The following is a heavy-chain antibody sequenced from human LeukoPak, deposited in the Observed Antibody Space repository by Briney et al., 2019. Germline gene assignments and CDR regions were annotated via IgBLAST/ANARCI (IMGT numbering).Heavy chain of an antibody. CDR2: ISDSDSTK. D-gene: IGHD2-8*01. Sequence: PGGSLRLSCAASGFTFSSYEMNWVRQAPGKGLEWVSYISDSDSTKYYADSVKGRFTISRDNAKNSLYLQMNSLRAEDTAVYCCTRERMNAFDIWGQGTMVTVSS. V-gene: IGHV3-48*03. J-gene: IGHJ3*02. CDR1: GFTFSSYE. CDR3: TRERMNAFDI.